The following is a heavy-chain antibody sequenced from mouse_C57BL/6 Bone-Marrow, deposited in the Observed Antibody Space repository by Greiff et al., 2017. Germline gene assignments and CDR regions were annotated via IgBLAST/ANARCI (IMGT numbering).Heavy chain of an antibody. CDR1: GYTFTSYW. J-gene: IGHJ3*01. Sequence: QVQLQQPGAELVKPGASVKMSCKASGYTFTSYWITWVKQRPGQGLEWIGDIYPGSGSTNYNEKFKRRATLTVATSSSTAYMQLSSLTSEDSAVYYCSRLPDLSWFAYWGQGTLVTVSA. V-gene: IGHV1-55*01. CDR3: SRLPDLSWFAY. CDR2: IYPGSGST.